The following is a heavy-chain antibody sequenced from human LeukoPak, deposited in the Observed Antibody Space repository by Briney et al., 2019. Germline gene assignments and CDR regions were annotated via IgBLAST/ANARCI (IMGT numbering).Heavy chain of an antibody. CDR1: GGSISSYY. CDR2: IYHSGST. V-gene: IGHV4-38-2*02. J-gene: IGHJ6*03. Sequence: PSETLSLTCTVSGGSISSYYWGWIRQPPGKGLEWIGSIYHSGSTYYNPSLKSRVTISVDTSKNQFSLKLSSVTAADTAVYYCARNYYYYMDVWGKGTTVTVSS. CDR3: ARNYYYYMDV.